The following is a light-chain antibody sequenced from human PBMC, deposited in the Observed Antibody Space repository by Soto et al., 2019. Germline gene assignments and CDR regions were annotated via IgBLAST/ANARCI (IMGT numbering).Light chain of an antibody. CDR3: QQSSGTPWT. Sequence: DIQMTQSPSSLSASVGDRVSITCRASQFISNYVNWYQQKPGKAPTLLIFAESNLRNGVPSRFSGSGSGTDFTLTIGSLQPEDFATYFCQQSSGTPWTFGQGTKVELK. CDR1: QFISNY. J-gene: IGKJ1*01. CDR2: AES. V-gene: IGKV1-39*01.